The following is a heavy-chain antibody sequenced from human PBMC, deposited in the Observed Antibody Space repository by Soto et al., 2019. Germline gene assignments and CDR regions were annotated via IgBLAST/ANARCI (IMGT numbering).Heavy chain of an antibody. Sequence: GASVKVSCKASGYTFTNYYMHWVRQAPGQGLEWMGWMNPNSGNTGYAQKFQGRVTITRDTSASTAYMELRGLRSEDTAVYYCAILGTYYFDNSDNYFDFWGQGTLVTVSS. CDR3: AILGTYYFDNSDNYFDF. J-gene: IGHJ4*02. CDR2: MNPNSGNT. D-gene: IGHD3-22*01. CDR1: GYTFTNYY. V-gene: IGHV1-8*03.